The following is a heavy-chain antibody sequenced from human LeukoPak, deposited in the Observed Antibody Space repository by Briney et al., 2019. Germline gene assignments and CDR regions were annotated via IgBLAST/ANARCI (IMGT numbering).Heavy chain of an antibody. CDR1: GFTFSNAW. D-gene: IGHD3-9*01. V-gene: IGHV3-15*01. CDR3: TTGYYDILTGYYRDY. CDR2: IKSKTDGGTT. Sequence: PGGSLRLSCAASGFTFSNAWMSWVRQAPGKGLEWVGRIKSKTDGGTTDYAAPVKSRFTISRDDSKNTLYLQMNSLKTEDTAVYYCTTGYYDILTGYYRDYWGQGTLVTVSS. J-gene: IGHJ4*02.